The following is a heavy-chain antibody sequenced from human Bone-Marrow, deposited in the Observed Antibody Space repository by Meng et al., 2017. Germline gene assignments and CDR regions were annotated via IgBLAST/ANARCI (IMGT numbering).Heavy chain of an antibody. J-gene: IGHJ4*02. D-gene: IGHD3-10*01. CDR3: ARERLWFAY. V-gene: IGHV3-20*04. CDR1: GFAFDDYG. CDR2: INWNGGST. Sequence: GESLKISCAASGFAFDDYGMSWVRQAPGKGLEWGSGINWNGGSTGYADSVKGRFTISRDNAKNSLYLQMNSLRAEDTAVYYCARERLWFAYWGQGTLVTVSS.